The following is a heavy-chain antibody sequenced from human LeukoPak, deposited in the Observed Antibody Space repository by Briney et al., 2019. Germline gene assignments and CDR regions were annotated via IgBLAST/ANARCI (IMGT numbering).Heavy chain of an antibody. Sequence: GGSLRLSCAASGFTLSSYGMHWVRQAPGKGLEWVAVIWYDGSNKYYADSVKGRFTISRDNSKNTLYLQMNSLRAEDTAVYYCARDTNSGSYFSDYWGQGTLVTVSS. CDR1: GFTLSSYG. J-gene: IGHJ4*02. D-gene: IGHD1-26*01. V-gene: IGHV3-33*01. CDR2: IWYDGSNK. CDR3: ARDTNSGSYFSDY.